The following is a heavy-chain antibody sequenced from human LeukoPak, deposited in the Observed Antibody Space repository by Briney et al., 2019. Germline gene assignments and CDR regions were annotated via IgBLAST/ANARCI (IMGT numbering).Heavy chain of an antibody. V-gene: IGHV5-51*01. Sequence: GEPLQISFQGSGYRFPNYWIGWGRPMPGKGVGWMGIMYPGDSDTTYKPSFQGHITVSADMSISTPYLQWSSLKASDTAMYYCARSRAEKVPVWGSYRHHDAFDLWGQGTRVTVSS. CDR3: ARSRAEKVPVWGSYRHHDAFDL. J-gene: IGHJ3*01. CDR1: GYRFPNYW. CDR2: MYPGDSDT. D-gene: IGHD3-16*02.